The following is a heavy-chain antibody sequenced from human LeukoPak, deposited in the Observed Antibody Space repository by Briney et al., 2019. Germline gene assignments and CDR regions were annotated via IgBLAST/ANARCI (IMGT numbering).Heavy chain of an antibody. CDR3: ARGSRRPQLVLRFDP. Sequence: SETLSLTCAVYGGSFSGYYWSWIRQPPGKGLEWIGEINHSGSTNYNPSLKSRVTISVDTSKNQFSLKLSSVTAADTAVYYCARGSRRPQLVLRFDPWGQGTLVTVSS. V-gene: IGHV4-34*01. D-gene: IGHD6-13*01. CDR1: GGSFSGYY. CDR2: INHSGST. J-gene: IGHJ5*02.